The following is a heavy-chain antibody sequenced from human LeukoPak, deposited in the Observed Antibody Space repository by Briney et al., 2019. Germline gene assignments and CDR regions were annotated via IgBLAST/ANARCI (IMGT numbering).Heavy chain of an antibody. J-gene: IGHJ4*02. CDR2: ISYSSNYI. Sequence: GKGLEWVSSISYSSNYIYYADSVKGRFIISRDNAKNSLYLQMNSLRDEDTAVYYCARGVVYWGQGTLVTVSS. V-gene: IGHV3-21*01. CDR3: ARGVVY. D-gene: IGHD2-15*01.